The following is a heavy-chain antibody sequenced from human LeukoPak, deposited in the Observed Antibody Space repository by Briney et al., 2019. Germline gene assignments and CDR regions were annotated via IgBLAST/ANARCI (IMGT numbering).Heavy chain of an antibody. D-gene: IGHD6-6*01. V-gene: IGHV4-59*12. J-gene: IGHJ4*02. CDR3: ARGAAARPPLHYFDY. CDR2: IYYSGST. CDR1: GGSISSYY. Sequence: SETLSLTCTVSGGSISSYYWSWIRQPPGKGLEWIGYIYYSGSTNYNPSLKSRITISVDTSKNQFSLKLSSVTAADTAVYYCARGAAARPPLHYFDYWGQGTLVTVSS.